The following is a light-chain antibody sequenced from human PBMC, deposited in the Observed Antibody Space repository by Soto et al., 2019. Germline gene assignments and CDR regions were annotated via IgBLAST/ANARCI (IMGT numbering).Light chain of an antibody. V-gene: IGKV1-5*03. J-gene: IGKJ1*01. CDR2: KAS. CDR1: QSISSY. CDR3: QQYNSYSGT. Sequence: DIQMTQFPSSLSASVGDRVTITCRASQSISSYVNWYQQKPGKAPKLLIYKASSLESGVPSRFSGSGSGTEFTLTISSLQPDDFATYYCQQYNSYSGTFGQGTKVDIK.